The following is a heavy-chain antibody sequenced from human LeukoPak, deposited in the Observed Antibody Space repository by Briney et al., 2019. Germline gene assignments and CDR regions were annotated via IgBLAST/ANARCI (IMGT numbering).Heavy chain of an antibody. Sequence: GGSLRLSCAASGFTFSSYAMHWVRQAPGKGLEWVAVISYDGSNKYYADSVKGRFTISRDNSKNTLYLQMNSLRAEDTAVYYCARVDDSSGYYRYYFDYWGQGTLVTVSS. CDR1: GFTFSSYA. CDR2: ISYDGSNK. CDR3: ARVDDSSGYYRYYFDY. D-gene: IGHD3-22*01. J-gene: IGHJ4*02. V-gene: IGHV3-30-3*01.